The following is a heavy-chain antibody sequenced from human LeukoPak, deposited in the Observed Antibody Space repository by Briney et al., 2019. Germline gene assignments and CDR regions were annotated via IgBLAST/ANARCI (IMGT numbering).Heavy chain of an antibody. CDR2: INHSGST. CDR3: ARGIQLWPY. V-gene: IGHV4-34*01. CDR1: GGSFSGDY. Sequence: SETLSLTCAVYGGSFSGDYWSWIRQPPGKGLEWIGEINHSGSTDYNPSLKSRVTISVDTSKNQFSLKLSSVTAADTAVYYCARGIQLWPYWGQGTLVTVSS. D-gene: IGHD5-18*01. J-gene: IGHJ4*02.